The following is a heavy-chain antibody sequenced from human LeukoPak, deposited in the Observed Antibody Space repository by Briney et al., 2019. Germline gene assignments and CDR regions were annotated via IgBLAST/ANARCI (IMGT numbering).Heavy chain of an antibody. CDR3: ATSRSRSTHYGMDV. CDR2: IHYSGNT. J-gene: IGHJ6*02. Sequence: SETLSLTCSVSGASISSHYWSWIRQPPGKGLEWIGYIHYSGNTNYNPSLKSRVTLSVDTSKNQFSLKLTSVTAADTAVYYCATSRSRSTHYGMDVWGQGTTVTVSS. D-gene: IGHD2-2*01. CDR1: GASISSHY. V-gene: IGHV4-59*11.